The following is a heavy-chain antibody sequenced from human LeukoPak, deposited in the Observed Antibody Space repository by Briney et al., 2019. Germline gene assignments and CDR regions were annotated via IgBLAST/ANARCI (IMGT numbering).Heavy chain of an antibody. CDR2: INHSGST. D-gene: IGHD5-18*01. CDR3: ARGRGIQIWLRYFDY. V-gene: IGHV4-34*01. J-gene: IGHJ4*02. Sequence: PSETLSLTCAVYGGSFSGYYWSWIRQPPGKGLEWIGEINHSGSTNYNPSLKSRVTISVDTSKNQFSLKLSSVTAADTAVYYCARGRGIQIWLRYFDYWGQGTLVTVSS. CDR1: GGSFSGYY.